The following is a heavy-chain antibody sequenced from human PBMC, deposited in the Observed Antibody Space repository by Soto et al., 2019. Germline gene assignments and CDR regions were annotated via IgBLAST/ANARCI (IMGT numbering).Heavy chain of an antibody. CDR2: IIGSGGST. D-gene: IGHD5-18*01. Sequence: EVQLLGSGGGLVQPGGSLRLSCAASGFTFSSYAMSWVRQAPGKGLEWVSAIIGSGGSTYYADSVKGRFTISRDNSKNTVDRKMNSLRAEDTAVYDCARTLYSYGTDYWGQGTLVTVSS. J-gene: IGHJ4*02. V-gene: IGHV3-23*01. CDR3: ARTLYSYGTDY. CDR1: GFTFSSYA.